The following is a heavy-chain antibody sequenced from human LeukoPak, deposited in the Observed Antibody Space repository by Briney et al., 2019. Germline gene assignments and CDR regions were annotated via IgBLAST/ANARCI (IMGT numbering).Heavy chain of an antibody. CDR3: ARVLEMATAD. D-gene: IGHD5-24*01. CDR1: GYTFTDYY. Sequence: ASVKVSCKASGYTFTDYYMHWVRQAPGQGLEWMGWINANTGGTNSAQKFHGRVTMTRDTSISTAYMGLSSLRSDDTAVYYCARVLEMATADWGQGTLVTVSS. CDR2: INANTGGT. J-gene: IGHJ4*02. V-gene: IGHV1-2*02.